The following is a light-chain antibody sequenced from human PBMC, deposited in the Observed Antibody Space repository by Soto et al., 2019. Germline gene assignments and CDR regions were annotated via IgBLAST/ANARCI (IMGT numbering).Light chain of an antibody. Sequence: ESVLTQSPATLSLSPGERATLSCKASQSISGYLAWYQQKPGQAPRLLVYDASNRPTVVPARFSGSGFGTDFTLTITSLEPEDSAAYYCQQRSSGYSFGPVTKLEIK. CDR2: DAS. J-gene: IGKJ2*01. CDR3: QQRSSGYS. V-gene: IGKV3-11*01. CDR1: QSISGY.